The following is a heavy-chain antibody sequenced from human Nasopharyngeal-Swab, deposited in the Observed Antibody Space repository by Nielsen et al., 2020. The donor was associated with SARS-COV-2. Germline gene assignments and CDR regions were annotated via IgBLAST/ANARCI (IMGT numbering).Heavy chain of an antibody. Sequence: GESLKISCAASGFTFSSYAMHWVRQAPGKGLEWVAVISYDGSNKYYADSVKGRFTISRDNSKNTLYLQMNSLRAEDTAAYYCARDRGGSYSFLFDYWGQGTLVTVSS. V-gene: IGHV3-30*04. J-gene: IGHJ4*02. CDR3: ARDRGGSYSFLFDY. CDR2: ISYDGSNK. D-gene: IGHD1-26*01. CDR1: GFTFSSYA.